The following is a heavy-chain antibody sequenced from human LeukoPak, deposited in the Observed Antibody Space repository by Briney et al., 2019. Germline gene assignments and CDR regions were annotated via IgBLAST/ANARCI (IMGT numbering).Heavy chain of an antibody. CDR3: AKDRGGGSYYYFDY. CDR1: GFTFSSYA. J-gene: IGHJ4*02. D-gene: IGHD1-26*01. Sequence: PGGSLRLSCAASGFTFSSYAMHWVRQAPGKGLEWVAVISYDGSNKYYADSVKGRFTISRDNSKNSLYLQMNSLRAEDTALYYCAKDRGGGSYYYFDYWGQGTLVTVSS. V-gene: IGHV3-30-3*01. CDR2: ISYDGSNK.